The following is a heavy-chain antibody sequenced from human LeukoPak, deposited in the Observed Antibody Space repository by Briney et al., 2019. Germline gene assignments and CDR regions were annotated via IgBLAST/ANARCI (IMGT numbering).Heavy chain of an antibody. CDR3: ARTACSGGTCYSQRGAFDI. CDR1: GGSISSYY. V-gene: IGHV4-59*12. CDR2: IYYSGST. D-gene: IGHD2-15*01. Sequence: SETLSLTCTVSGGSISSYYWSWTRQPPGKGLEWIGYIYYSGSTYYNPSLKSRVTISVDTSKNQFSLKLSSLTAADTAVYYCARTACSGGTCYSQRGAFDIWGQGTMVTVSS. J-gene: IGHJ3*02.